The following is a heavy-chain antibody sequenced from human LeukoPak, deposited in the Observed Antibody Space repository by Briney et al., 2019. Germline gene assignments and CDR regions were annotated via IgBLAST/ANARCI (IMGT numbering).Heavy chain of an antibody. CDR2: IRGSGSST. CDR3: AKYRSGVAYSGYEI. J-gene: IGHJ4*02. V-gene: IGHV3-23*01. D-gene: IGHD5-12*01. CDR1: GFTFSNYM. Sequence: GGSLRLSCAASGFTFSNYMMSWARQAPGKWLEWVSTIRGSGSSTYLADSVKGGFTISRENYKNTLYLQMNSLRAEDTAIYYCAKYRSGVAYSGYEIWGQRILVTVSS.